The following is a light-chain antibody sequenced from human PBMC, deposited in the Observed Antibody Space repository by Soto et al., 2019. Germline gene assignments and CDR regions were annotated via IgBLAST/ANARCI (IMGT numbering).Light chain of an antibody. CDR2: DAS. V-gene: IGKV3-11*01. J-gene: IGKJ5*01. Sequence: EIVLTQSPATLSLSPGERATLSCRASQSVSSYLAWYQQRPAQAPRLLIYDASNRATGIPARFSGSGSGADFTLTTSSREPEDFAVYYCQQRSNWSITFGQGTRLEIK. CDR3: QQRSNWSIT. CDR1: QSVSSY.